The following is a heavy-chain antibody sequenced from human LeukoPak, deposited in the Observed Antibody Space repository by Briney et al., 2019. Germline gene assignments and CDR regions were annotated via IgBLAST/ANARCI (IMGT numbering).Heavy chain of an antibody. CDR3: AKDLHPNGDLIPDAFDI. Sequence: GGSLRLSCAASGFTFSSYAMSWVRQAPGKGLEWVSAISGSGGSTYYADSVKGRFTVSRDNSKNTLYLQMNSLRAEDTAVYYCAKDLHPNGDLIPDAFDIWGQGTMVTVSS. CDR2: ISGSGGST. V-gene: IGHV3-23*01. D-gene: IGHD4-17*01. J-gene: IGHJ3*02. CDR1: GFTFSSYA.